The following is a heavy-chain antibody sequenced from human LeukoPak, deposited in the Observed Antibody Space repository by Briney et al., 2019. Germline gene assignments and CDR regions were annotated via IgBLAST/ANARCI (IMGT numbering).Heavy chain of an antibody. CDR1: GYTFTSYD. CDR3: ARVRKAAAGTGLVWFDP. V-gene: IGHV1-46*01. D-gene: IGHD6-13*01. CDR2: INPSGGST. Sequence: GASVKVSCKASGYTFTSYDINWVRQATGQGLEWMGIINPSGGSTSYAQKFQGRVTMTRDTSTSTAYMELRSLRSDDTAVYYCARVRKAAAGTGLVWFDPWGQGTLVTVSS. J-gene: IGHJ5*02.